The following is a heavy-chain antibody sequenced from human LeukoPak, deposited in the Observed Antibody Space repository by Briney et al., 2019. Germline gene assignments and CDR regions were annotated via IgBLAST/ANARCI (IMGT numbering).Heavy chain of an antibody. Sequence: ASVKVSCKASGYTFTGYYMHWVRQAPGQGLEWMGWINPNSGGTNYAQKFQGRVTMTRDTSISTAYMELSRLRSDDTAVYYCARDGYSGESWFDPWGQGTLVTVSS. CDR3: ARDGYSGESWFDP. D-gene: IGHD6-19*01. V-gene: IGHV1-2*02. CDR2: INPNSGGT. CDR1: GYTFTGYY. J-gene: IGHJ5*02.